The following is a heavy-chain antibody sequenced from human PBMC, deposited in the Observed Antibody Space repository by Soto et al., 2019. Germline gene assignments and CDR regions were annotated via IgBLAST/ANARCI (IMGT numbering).Heavy chain of an antibody. CDR3: AQGTPYSSSWTFDY. J-gene: IGHJ4*02. Sequence: EVQLVESGGGLVQPGRSLRLSCAASGFTFDDYAMHWVRQAPGKGLEWVSGISWNSGSIGYADSVKGRFTISRDNAKNSLYLQMNSLRAEDTALDYCAQGTPYSSSWTFDYWGQGTLVTVSS. CDR1: GFTFDDYA. CDR2: ISWNSGSI. V-gene: IGHV3-9*01. D-gene: IGHD6-13*01.